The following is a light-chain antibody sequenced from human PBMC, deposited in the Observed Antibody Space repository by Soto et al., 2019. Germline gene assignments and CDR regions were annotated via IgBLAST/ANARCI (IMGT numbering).Light chain of an antibody. Sequence: QSVLTQPASVSGSPGQSITISCTGTSSDVGSYNRVSWYQQPPGTAPKLIIYDVSNRPSGVSIRFSGSKSGNTASLTISGLQAEDEADYFCNSYTTSSTYVFGTGTRSPS. CDR3: NSYTTSSTYV. CDR2: DVS. CDR1: SSDVGSYNR. J-gene: IGLJ1*01. V-gene: IGLV2-14*01.